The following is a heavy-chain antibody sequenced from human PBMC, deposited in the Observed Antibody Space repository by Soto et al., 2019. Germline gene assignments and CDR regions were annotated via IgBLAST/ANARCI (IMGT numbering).Heavy chain of an antibody. V-gene: IGHV2-5*02. Sequence: QITLKESGLTLVKPTQTLTLTCTFSGFSFTSGVGVAWIRQPPGKALEWLALIYWDDKKHYSPSLKSRLTITKDTSKNQVVLTMANVDPVDTATYFCAHTFDLPTCDYWGQGTLVTVSS. J-gene: IGHJ4*02. CDR1: GFSFTSGVG. CDR3: AHTFDLPTCDY. CDR2: IYWDDKK. D-gene: IGHD3-9*01.